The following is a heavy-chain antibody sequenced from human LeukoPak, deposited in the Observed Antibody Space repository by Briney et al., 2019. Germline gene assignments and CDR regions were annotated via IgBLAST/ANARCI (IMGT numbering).Heavy chain of an antibody. CDR3: ARKGAYYYGMDV. D-gene: IGHD1-26*01. CDR2: ISSSGSTI. CDR1: GFXFSSYE. J-gene: IGHJ6*02. Sequence: GGSLRLSCAASGFXFSSYEMNWVRQAPGKGLEWVSYISSSGSTIYYADSVKGRFTISRDNAKNSLYLQMNSLRAEDTAVYYCARKGAYYYGMDVWGQGTTVTVSS. V-gene: IGHV3-48*03.